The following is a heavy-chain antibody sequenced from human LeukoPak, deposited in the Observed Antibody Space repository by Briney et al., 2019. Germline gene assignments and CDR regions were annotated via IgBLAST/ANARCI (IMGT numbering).Heavy chain of an antibody. D-gene: IGHD3-10*01. CDR1: GGSISSYY. V-gene: IGHV4-59*01. J-gene: IGHJ3*02. Sequence: SETLSLTCTVSGGSISSYYWSWIRQPPGKGLEWIGYIYYSGSTNYNPSLKSRVTISVDTSKNQFSLKLSSVTAADTTVYYCARSLYYYGSDSFDIWGQGTMVTVSS. CDR2: IYYSGST. CDR3: ARSLYYYGSDSFDI.